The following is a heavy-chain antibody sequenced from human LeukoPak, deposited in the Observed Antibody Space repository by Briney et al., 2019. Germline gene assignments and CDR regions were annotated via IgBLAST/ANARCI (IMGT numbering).Heavy chain of an antibody. D-gene: IGHD6-19*01. CDR1: GYTFTSYG. CDR3: ARAGSGWYRLYYYGMDA. CDR2: ISAYNGNT. V-gene: IGHV1-18*01. Sequence: ASVKVSCKASGYTFTSYGISWVRQAPGQGLEWMGWISAYNGNTNYAQKLQGRVTMTTDTSTSTAYMELRSLRSDDTAVYYCARAGSGWYRLYYYGMDAWGQGTTVTVSS. J-gene: IGHJ6*02.